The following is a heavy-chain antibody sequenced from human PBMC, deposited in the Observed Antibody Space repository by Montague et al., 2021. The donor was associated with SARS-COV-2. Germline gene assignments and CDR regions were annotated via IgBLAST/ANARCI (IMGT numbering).Heavy chain of an antibody. CDR1: GGSISSSSYY. CDR2: IYYSGST. CDR3: ARMTLLRYFDWLSHGGYFDY. V-gene: IGHV4-39*01. Sequence: SETLSLTCTVSGGSISSSSYYWGWIRQPPGRGLEWIGSIYYSGSTYYNPSLKSRVTTSVDTSKNQFSLKLSSVTAADTAVYYCARMTLLRYFDWLSHGGYFDYWGQGTLVTVST. D-gene: IGHD3-9*01. J-gene: IGHJ4*02.